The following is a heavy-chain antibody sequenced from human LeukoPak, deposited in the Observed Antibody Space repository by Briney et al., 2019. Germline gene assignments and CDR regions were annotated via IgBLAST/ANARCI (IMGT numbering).Heavy chain of an antibody. CDR2: ISDSGGRT. Sequence: GGSLRLSCAVSGITLSNYGMSWVRQAPGEGLEWVAGISDSGGRTNYADSVKGRFTISRDNPKNTLYLQMNSLRTEDTAVYFCARRGVVIRVILVGFHKEAYYFDSWGQGALVTVSS. CDR3: ARRGVVIRVILVGFHKEAYYFDS. J-gene: IGHJ4*02. CDR1: GITLSNYG. V-gene: IGHV3-23*01. D-gene: IGHD3-22*01.